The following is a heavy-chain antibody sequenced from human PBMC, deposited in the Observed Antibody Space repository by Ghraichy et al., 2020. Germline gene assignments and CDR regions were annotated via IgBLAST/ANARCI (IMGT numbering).Heavy chain of an antibody. CDR3: ARFLLVPGAMQYFYYYMDV. D-gene: IGHD2-2*01. CDR1: GASISSSL. J-gene: IGHJ6*03. CDR2: IDYSAKS. Sequence: SETLSLTCSVSGASISSSLWSWIRQAPGKGLEWIAYIDYSAKSKFNPSLKTRINMSVDVSKSQYSLNLSSVTAADTAVYFCARFLLVPGAMQYFYYYMDVWGKGTTVIVSS. V-gene: IGHV4-59*01.